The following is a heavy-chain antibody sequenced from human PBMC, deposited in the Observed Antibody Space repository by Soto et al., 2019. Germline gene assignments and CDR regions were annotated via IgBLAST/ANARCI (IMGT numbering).Heavy chain of an antibody. Sequence: ASVKVSFKSSGYTLTSYGISWVRQAPGQGLEWMGWISAYNGNTNYAQKLQGRVTMTTDTSTSTAYMELRSLRSDDTAVYYCARGVVVPDYYYYMDVWGKGTTVTVSS. D-gene: IGHD2-2*01. CDR3: ARGVVVPDYYYYMDV. J-gene: IGHJ6*03. CDR1: GYTLTSYG. CDR2: ISAYNGNT. V-gene: IGHV1-18*01.